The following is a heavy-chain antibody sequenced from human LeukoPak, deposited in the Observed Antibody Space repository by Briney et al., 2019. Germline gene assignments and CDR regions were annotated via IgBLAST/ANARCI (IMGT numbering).Heavy chain of an antibody. Sequence: GGSLRLSCAASGFTFSSYGMHWVRQAPGKGLEWVANLKQDGSAKSYVDSVKGRFTISRDNAKNSLYLQMNSLRADDTAVYFCARVRGDYWFDIWGQGTMVTVSS. V-gene: IGHV3-7*01. J-gene: IGHJ3*02. CDR3: ARVRGDYWFDI. CDR2: LKQDGSAK. D-gene: IGHD2-8*02. CDR1: GFTFSSYG.